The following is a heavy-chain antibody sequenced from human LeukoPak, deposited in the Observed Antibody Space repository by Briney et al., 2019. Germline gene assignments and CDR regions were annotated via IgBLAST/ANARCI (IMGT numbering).Heavy chain of an antibody. CDR2: INHSGSS. D-gene: IGHD1-26*01. Sequence: SEALSLTCAVCGGFLSGYYWSWIRQPPGKGLEGMGEINHSGSSNYNPSLKSRVSISVDTAKNQFSLKLSSVTGANTAVYYRAGGGSGSFFPWGQGTLVRVSS. J-gene: IGHJ4*02. V-gene: IGHV4-34*01. CDR3: AGGGSGSFFP. CDR1: GGFLSGYY.